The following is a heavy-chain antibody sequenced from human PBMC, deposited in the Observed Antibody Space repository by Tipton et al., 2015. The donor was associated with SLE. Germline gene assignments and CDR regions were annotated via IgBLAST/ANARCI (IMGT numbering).Heavy chain of an antibody. J-gene: IGHJ6*02. Sequence: SGPEVKKPGASVKVSCKASGYTFTSYGMHWVRQAPGKGLEWVAVVWYDGSNKYYADSVQGRFTISRDNSKNTLYLQMNSLRAEDTAVYYCAVSSWYGLGMDVWCQGTTVTVSS. CDR1: GYTFTSYG. D-gene: IGHD6-13*01. V-gene: IGHV3-33*01. CDR2: VWYDGSNK. CDR3: AVSSWYGLGMDV.